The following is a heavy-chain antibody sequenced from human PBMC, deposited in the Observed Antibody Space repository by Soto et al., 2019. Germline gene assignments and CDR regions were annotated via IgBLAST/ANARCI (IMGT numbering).Heavy chain of an antibody. V-gene: IGHV3-48*02. CDR2: ISSSSSTI. J-gene: IGHJ4*02. CDR3: ARDFLRRDTGITGTTIAPFDY. Sequence: GGSLRLSCAASGFTFSSYSMNWVRQAPGKGLEWVSYISSSSSTIYYADSVKGRFTISRDNAKNSLYLQMNSLRDEDTAVYYCARDFLRRDTGITGTTIAPFDYWGQGTLVTVSS. D-gene: IGHD1-7*01. CDR1: GFTFSSYS.